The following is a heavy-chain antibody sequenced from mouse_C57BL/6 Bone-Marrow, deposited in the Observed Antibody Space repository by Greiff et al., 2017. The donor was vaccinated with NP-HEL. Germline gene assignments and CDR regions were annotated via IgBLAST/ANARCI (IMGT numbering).Heavy chain of an antibody. CDR1: GYTFTSYG. CDR3: ARDYYGSSPDY. CDR2: IYPRSGNT. D-gene: IGHD1-1*01. J-gene: IGHJ2*01. V-gene: IGHV1-81*01. Sequence: SGAELARPGASVKLSCKASGYTFTSYGISWVKQRTGQGLEWIGEIYPRSGNTYYNEKFKGKATLTADKSSSTAYMELRSLTSEDSAVYFCARDYYGSSPDYWGQGTTLTVSS.